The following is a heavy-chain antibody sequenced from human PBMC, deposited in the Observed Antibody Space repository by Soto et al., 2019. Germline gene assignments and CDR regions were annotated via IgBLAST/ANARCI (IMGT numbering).Heavy chain of an antibody. CDR3: ARGVGILTGYSDY. D-gene: IGHD3-9*01. Sequence: GGSLRLSCAASGFTFSSYSMNWVRQAPGKGLEWVSSISSSSSYIYYADSVKGRFTISRDNAKNSLYLQMNSLRAEDTAVYYCARGVGILTGYSDYWGQGTLVTVSS. CDR1: GFTFSSYS. V-gene: IGHV3-21*01. CDR2: ISSSSSYI. J-gene: IGHJ4*02.